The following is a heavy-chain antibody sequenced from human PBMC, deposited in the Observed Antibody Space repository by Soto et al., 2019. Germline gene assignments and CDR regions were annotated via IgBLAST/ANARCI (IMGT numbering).Heavy chain of an antibody. CDR3: AKDNTKPGMVTVAGFGMDV. CDR1: GFTFDAYA. D-gene: IGHD2-8*01. Sequence: PGGSLRLSCAVSGFTFDAYAMHWVRQAPGKGLEWVSGISWNSGSIGYADSVKGRFIISRDNAKNTLYLQMNSLRTEDTALYYCAKDNTKPGMVTVAGFGMDVWGQGTTVTVSS. J-gene: IGHJ6*02. V-gene: IGHV3-9*01. CDR2: ISWNSGSI.